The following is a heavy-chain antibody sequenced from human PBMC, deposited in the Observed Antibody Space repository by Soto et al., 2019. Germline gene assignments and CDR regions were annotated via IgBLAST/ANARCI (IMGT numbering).Heavy chain of an antibody. D-gene: IGHD3-22*01. J-gene: IGHJ6*02. V-gene: IGHV1-18*04. CDR3: ARDREYYYDSSGNYYYHYGMDV. CDR2: ISGYNGNT. CDR1: GYTFTNYG. Sequence: ASVKVSCKASGYTFTNYGISWVRQAPGQGLEWMGWISGYNGNTKYAQEFQGRVTMTTDTPTNTAYMELRSLRSDDTAVYYCARDREYYYDSSGNYYYHYGMDVWGQGTTVTVSS.